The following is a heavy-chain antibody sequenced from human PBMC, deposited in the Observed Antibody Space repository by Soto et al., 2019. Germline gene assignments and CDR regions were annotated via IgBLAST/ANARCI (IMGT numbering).Heavy chain of an antibody. V-gene: IGHV4-30-4*01. CDR2: IYYSGST. D-gene: IGHD5-18*01. CDR1: GGSISSGDYY. CDR3: AREADLRGYSYGYYFDY. J-gene: IGHJ4*02. Sequence: QVQLQESGPGLVKPSQTPSLTCTVSGGSISSGDYYWSWIRQPPGKALEWIGYIYYSGSTYYNTSLKSRVTISVDTSKNQFSLNLSSVTAADTAVYYCAREADLRGYSYGYYFDYWGQGTLVTVSS.